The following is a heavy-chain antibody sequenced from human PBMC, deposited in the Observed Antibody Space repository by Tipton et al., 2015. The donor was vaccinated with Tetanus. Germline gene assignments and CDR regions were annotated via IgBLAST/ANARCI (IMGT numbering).Heavy chain of an antibody. V-gene: IGHV1-46*01. CDR3: ARLVTGTYYYYGMDV. CDR1: GYTFTSYY. D-gene: IGHD1-20*01. J-gene: IGHJ6*02. CDR2: INPSGGST. Sequence: QSGAEVKKPGASVKVSCKASGYTFTSYYMHWVRQAPGQGLEWMGIINPSGGSTSYAQKFQGRVTMTTDTSTSTAYMELRSLRSDDTAVYYCARLVTGTYYYYGMDVWGQGTTVTVSS.